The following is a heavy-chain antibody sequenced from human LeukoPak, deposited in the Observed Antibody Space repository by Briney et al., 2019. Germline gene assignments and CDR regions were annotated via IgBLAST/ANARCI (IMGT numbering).Heavy chain of an antibody. CDR3: AKDIRLYADL. J-gene: IGHJ5*02. Sequence: GGSLRLSCAASEFTFSNYAMSWVRQGPGKGLEWVSSISVSGGGTYYADSVKGRFTISRDKSKSTLYLQMNSQRAEDTAVYYCAKDIRLYADLWGQGTLVTVSS. D-gene: IGHD5/OR15-5a*01. CDR1: EFTFSNYA. CDR2: ISVSGGGT. V-gene: IGHV3-23*01.